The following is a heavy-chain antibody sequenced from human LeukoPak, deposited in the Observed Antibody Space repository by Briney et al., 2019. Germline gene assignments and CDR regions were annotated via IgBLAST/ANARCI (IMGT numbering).Heavy chain of an antibody. V-gene: IGHV3-30*02. CDR2: IRYDGSNK. Sequence: PGGSLRLSCAASGFTFSTYGMHWVRQAPGKGLEWVAFIRYDGSNKYYADSVKGRFAISRDNSKNTLYLEMNSLRAEDTAVYYCAKDPFGYCSSSSCTLTDYGGQGTLVTVSS. J-gene: IGHJ4*02. CDR3: AKDPFGYCSSSSCTLTDY. D-gene: IGHD2-2*03. CDR1: GFTFSTYG.